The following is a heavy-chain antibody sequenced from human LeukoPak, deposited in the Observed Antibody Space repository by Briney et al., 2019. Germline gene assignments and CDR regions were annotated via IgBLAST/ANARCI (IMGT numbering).Heavy chain of an antibody. CDR3: ARRGVVVVPAAMGGGYYFDY. Sequence: SETLSLTCTVSGGSISSYYWSWIRQPPGKGLEWIGYIYYSGSTNYNPSLKSRVTISVDTSKNQFSLKLSSVTAADTAVYYCARRGVVVVPAAMGGGYYFDYWGQGTLVTVSS. CDR1: GGSISSYY. CDR2: IYYSGST. D-gene: IGHD2-2*01. J-gene: IGHJ4*02. V-gene: IGHV4-59*08.